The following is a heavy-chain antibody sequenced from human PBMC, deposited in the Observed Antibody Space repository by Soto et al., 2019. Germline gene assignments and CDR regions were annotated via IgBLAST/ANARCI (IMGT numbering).Heavy chain of an antibody. D-gene: IGHD4-4*01. V-gene: IGHV1-18*04. Sequence: VASVKVSCKASGYTFTSYGISWVRQAPGQGLEWMGWISAYNGYTNYAQKLQGRVTMTTDTSTSTAYMELRSLRSDDTAVYYCARVDYSNYFDYWGQGTLVTVSS. CDR2: ISAYNGYT. CDR1: GYTFTSYG. CDR3: ARVDYSNYFDY. J-gene: IGHJ4*02.